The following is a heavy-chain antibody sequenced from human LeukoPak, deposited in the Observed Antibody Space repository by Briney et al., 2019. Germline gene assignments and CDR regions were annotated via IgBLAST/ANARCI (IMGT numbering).Heavy chain of an antibody. V-gene: IGHV1-69*13. J-gene: IGHJ6*03. CDR3: ARGPFKGYCGGDCYALRYYYYYMDV. D-gene: IGHD2-21*02. Sequence: SVKVSCKASGGTFSSYAISWVRQAPGQGLEWMGGIIPIFGTANYAQKFQGRVTITADESTSTAYMELSSLRSEDTAVYYCARGPFKGYCGGDCYALRYYYYYMDVWSKGTTVTVSS. CDR2: IIPIFGTA. CDR1: GGTFSSYA.